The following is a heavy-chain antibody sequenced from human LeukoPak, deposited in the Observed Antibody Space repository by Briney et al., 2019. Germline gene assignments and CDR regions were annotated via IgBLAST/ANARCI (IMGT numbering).Heavy chain of an antibody. CDR1: GFTFDDYA. D-gene: IGHD6-19*01. Sequence: GRSLRLSCAASGFTFDDYAMHWVRHAPGKGLEWVSSISSTSAYIYYAESVKGRFSISRDNVDNVVHLQMSSLRNEDTAFYYCARVAVAGPTGWFDSWGQGTLVTVSS. J-gene: IGHJ5*01. CDR2: ISSTSAYI. V-gene: IGHV3-9*01. CDR3: ARVAVAGPTGWFDS.